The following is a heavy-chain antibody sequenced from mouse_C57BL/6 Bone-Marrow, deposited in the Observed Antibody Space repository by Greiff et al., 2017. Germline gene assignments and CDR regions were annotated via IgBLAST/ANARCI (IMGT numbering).Heavy chain of an antibody. V-gene: IGHV1-50*01. CDR2: IDPSDSYT. D-gene: IGHD2-5*01. CDR3: AREDSNYLYYFDY. J-gene: IGHJ2*01. CDR1: GYTFTSYW. Sequence: QVQLQQPGAELVKPGASVKLSCKASGYTFTSYWMQWVKQRPGQGLEWIGEIDPSDSYTNYNHKFKGKATLTVDTSSSTAYMQLSSLTSEDSAVYYCAREDSNYLYYFDYWGQGTTLTVSS.